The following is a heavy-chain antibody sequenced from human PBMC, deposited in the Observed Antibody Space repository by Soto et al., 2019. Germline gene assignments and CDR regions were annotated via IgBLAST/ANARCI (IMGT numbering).Heavy chain of an antibody. D-gene: IGHD1-26*01. CDR1: GFRFSDSA. CDR2: IGNKGENYVT. V-gene: IGHV3-73*01. J-gene: IGHJ5*02. Sequence: EVQLVESGGDWVQPGGSLKLSCAASGFRFSDSAMHWVRQASGNGLEWVGRIGNKGENYVTTYGPSAKGRFIISLDDLRNTAQLHMRSLRSADPSIYYCTKFSGTSRAPAAWGPGTLVTVTS. CDR3: TKFSGTSRAPAA.